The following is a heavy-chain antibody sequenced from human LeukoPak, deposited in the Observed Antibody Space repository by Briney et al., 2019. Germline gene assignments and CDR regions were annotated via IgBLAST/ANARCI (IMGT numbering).Heavy chain of an antibody. CDR1: GGSFSGYY. CDR3: ASDHQDLDY. V-gene: IGHV4-34*01. Sequence: PSETLSLTCAVYGGSFSGYYWSWIRQPPGKGLEWIGEINHSGSTNYNPSLKSRVTISVDTSKNQFSLKLSSVTAADTAVYYCASDHQDLDYWGQGTLVTVSS. CDR2: INHSGST. J-gene: IGHJ4*02.